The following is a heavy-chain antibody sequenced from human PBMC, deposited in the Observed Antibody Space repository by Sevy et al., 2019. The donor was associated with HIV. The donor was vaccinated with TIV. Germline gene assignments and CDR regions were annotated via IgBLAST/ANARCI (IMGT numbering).Heavy chain of an antibody. Sequence: ASVKVSCKVSGYTLTELSMHWVRQAPGKGLEWMGGFDPEDGETIYEQKFQGRVTMTEDTSTDKAYMGLSSLRSQDTAMNYCATVGRAARRNADYYYYYGMDVWGQGTTVTVSS. V-gene: IGHV1-24*01. CDR3: ATVGRAARRNADYYYYYGMDV. CDR2: FDPEDGET. CDR1: GYTLTELS. J-gene: IGHJ6*02. D-gene: IGHD6-6*01.